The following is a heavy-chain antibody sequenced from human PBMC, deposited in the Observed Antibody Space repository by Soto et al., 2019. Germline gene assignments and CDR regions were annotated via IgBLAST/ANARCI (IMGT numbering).Heavy chain of an antibody. V-gene: IGHV1-46*03. CDR3: TRVCCSRGSCYSIDS. Sequence: QVQLVQSGAEVKKPGASVKVSCKASGYTFTSYYMHWVRQAPGQGLEWMGIINPSNSTTYAQKFQGRVTMTRDTSTSTVYMELSSLRSEDTAVYYCTRVCCSRGSCYSIDSWGQATLGTVSS. CDR2: INPSNST. CDR1: GYTFTSYY. D-gene: IGHD2-15*01. J-gene: IGHJ4*02.